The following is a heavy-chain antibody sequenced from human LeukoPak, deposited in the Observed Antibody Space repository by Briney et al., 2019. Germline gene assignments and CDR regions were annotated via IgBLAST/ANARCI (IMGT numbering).Heavy chain of an antibody. J-gene: IGHJ5*02. CDR2: ISDSGGST. D-gene: IGHD6-13*01. V-gene: IGHV3-23*01. CDR3: ARVKVAVAGIGWFDP. CDR1: GFTFSSYA. Sequence: GGSLRLSCAASGFTFSSYAMSWVRQAPGKGLEWVSSISDSGGSTHYADSVKGRFTISRDNSKNTLYLQMNSLRAEDTAVYYCARVKVAVAGIGWFDPWGQGSLVTVSS.